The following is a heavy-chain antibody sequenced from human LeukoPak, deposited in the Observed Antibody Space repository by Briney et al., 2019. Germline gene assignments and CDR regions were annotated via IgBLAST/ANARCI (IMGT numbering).Heavy chain of an antibody. CDR1: GFTFSSYS. CDR2: ISSSSSYI. CDR3: ARSRGAVAATRTLYDP. Sequence: KPGGSLRLSCAASGFTFSSYSMNWVRQAPGKGLEWVSSISSSSSYIYYADSVKGRFTISRDNAKNSLYLQMNSLRAEDTAVYYCARSRGAVAATRTLYDPWGQGTLVAVSS. D-gene: IGHD2-15*01. V-gene: IGHV3-21*01. J-gene: IGHJ5*02.